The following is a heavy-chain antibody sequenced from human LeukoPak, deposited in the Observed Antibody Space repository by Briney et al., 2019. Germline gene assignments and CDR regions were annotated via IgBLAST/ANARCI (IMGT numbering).Heavy chain of an antibody. Sequence: PSETLSLTCTVSDGSISNYYWSWIRQPAGKGLEWIGRGYISGTTTYNPSLKSRVTMSVDTSKNQFSLRLSFVTAADTAVYYCARMGSSGWCEYFDYWGQGILVTVSS. CDR3: ARMGSSGWCEYFDY. J-gene: IGHJ4*02. CDR2: GYISGTT. V-gene: IGHV4-4*07. CDR1: DGSISNYY. D-gene: IGHD6-19*01.